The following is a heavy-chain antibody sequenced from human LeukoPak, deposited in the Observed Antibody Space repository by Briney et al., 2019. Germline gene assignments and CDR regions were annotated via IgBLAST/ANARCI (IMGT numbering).Heavy chain of an antibody. D-gene: IGHD5-18*01. Sequence: GGSRRPSCAASGLTFSSFAMHWVRQPPGKGLEWVAVISYDGSNKYYADSVKGRFTISRDNSKNTLYLQMNSLRAEDTAVYYCASYLDTAEDDYWGQGTLVIVSS. CDR1: GLTFSSFA. V-gene: IGHV3-30-3*01. J-gene: IGHJ4*02. CDR3: ASYLDTAEDDY. CDR2: ISYDGSNK.